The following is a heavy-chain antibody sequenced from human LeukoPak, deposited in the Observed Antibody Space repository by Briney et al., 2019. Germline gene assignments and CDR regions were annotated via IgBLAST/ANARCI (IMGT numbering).Heavy chain of an antibody. J-gene: IGHJ4*02. CDR3: ARDHQLVGFDY. V-gene: IGHV4-39*07. CDR2: IYYSGST. Sequence: PSETLSLTCTVSGGSISSSSYYWGWIRQPPGKGLEWIGSIYYSGSTYYNPSLKSRVTISVDTSKNQFSLKLSSVTAADTAVYYCARDHQLVGFDYWGQGTLVTVSS. CDR1: GGSISSSSYY. D-gene: IGHD2-2*01.